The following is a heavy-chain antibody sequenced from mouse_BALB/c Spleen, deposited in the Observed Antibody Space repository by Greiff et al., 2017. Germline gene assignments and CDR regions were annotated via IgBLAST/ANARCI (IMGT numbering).Heavy chain of an antibody. J-gene: IGHJ1*01. V-gene: IGHV1-80*01. CDR2: IYPGDGDT. Sequence: VQLQESGAELVRPGSSVKISCKASGYAFSSYWMNWVKQRPGQGLEWIGQIYPGDGDTNYNGKFKGKATLTADKSSSTAYMQLSSLTSEDSAVYFCARSVVWYWYFDVWGAGTTVTVSS. CDR1: GYAFSSYW. CDR3: ARSVVWYWYFDV. D-gene: IGHD2-10*02.